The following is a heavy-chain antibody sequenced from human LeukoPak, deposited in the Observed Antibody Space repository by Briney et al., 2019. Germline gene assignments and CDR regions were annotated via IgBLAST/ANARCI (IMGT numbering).Heavy chain of an antibody. CDR2: INHSGST. D-gene: IGHD3-22*01. CDR1: GGAFSGYY. CDR3: AREDYYDSGSNDY. J-gene: IGHJ4*02. Sequence: SETLSLTCAVYGGAFSGYYWSWIRQPPGKGLEWIGEINHSGSTNSNPSLKSRVTISVDTSKNQFSLKLSSVTAADTAVYYCAREDYYDSGSNDYWGQGTLVTVSS. V-gene: IGHV4-34*01.